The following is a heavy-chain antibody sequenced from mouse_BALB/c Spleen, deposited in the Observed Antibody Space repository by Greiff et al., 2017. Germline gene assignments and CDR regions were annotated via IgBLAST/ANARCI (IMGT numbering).Heavy chain of an antibody. Sequence: EVKLQESGPGLVKPSQSLSLTCSVTGYSITSGYYWNWIRQFPGNKLEWMGYISYDGSNNYNPSLKNRISITRDTSKNQFFLKLNSVTTEDTATYYCAILYDGYYAWFAYWGQGTLVTVSA. J-gene: IGHJ3*01. CDR2: ISYDGSN. CDR1: GYSITSGYY. D-gene: IGHD2-3*01. CDR3: AILYDGYYAWFAY. V-gene: IGHV3-6*02.